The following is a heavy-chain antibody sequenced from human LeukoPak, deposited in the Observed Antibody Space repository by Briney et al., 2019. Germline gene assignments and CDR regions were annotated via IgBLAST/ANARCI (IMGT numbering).Heavy chain of an antibody. Sequence: PSETLSLTCAVYGGSFSGYYWSWIRQPPGKGLEWIGEINHSGSTNYNPSLKSRVTISVDTSKNQFSLKLSSVTAADTAVYYCARGFDNGSTTHFDYWGQGTLVTVSS. CDR3: ARGFDNGSTTHFDY. V-gene: IGHV4-34*01. CDR1: GGSFSGYY. D-gene: IGHD2-2*01. CDR2: INHSGST. J-gene: IGHJ4*02.